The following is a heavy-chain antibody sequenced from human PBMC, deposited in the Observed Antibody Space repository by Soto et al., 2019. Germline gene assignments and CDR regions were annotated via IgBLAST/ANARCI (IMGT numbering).Heavy chain of an antibody. V-gene: IGHV1-8*01. CDR2: MNPNSGNT. CDR1: GSTFTSYD. Sequence: ASVKVSGKASGSTFTSYDINWVRRATGQGLEWMGGMNPNSGNTSYAQKFQGRVPMTRNTSIRTAYMELNSLRSEDTAVYYCARVISLTRYDFRRGLGYWGQGSLVTVSS. J-gene: IGHJ4*02. D-gene: IGHD3-3*01. CDR3: ARVISLTRYDFRRGLGY.